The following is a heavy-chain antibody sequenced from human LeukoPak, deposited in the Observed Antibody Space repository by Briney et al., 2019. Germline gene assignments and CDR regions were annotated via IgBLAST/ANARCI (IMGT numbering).Heavy chain of an antibody. Sequence: SETLSLTYTVSGGSVSSGGYYWSWIRQPPGKGLEWIGYIYYSGSTNYNPSLKSRVTISVDTSKNQFSLKLTSVTAADTAVYYCARKDYGDYSFDYWGQGTLVTVSS. D-gene: IGHD4-17*01. CDR2: IYYSGST. CDR1: GGSVSSGGYY. J-gene: IGHJ4*02. V-gene: IGHV4-61*08. CDR3: ARKDYGDYSFDY.